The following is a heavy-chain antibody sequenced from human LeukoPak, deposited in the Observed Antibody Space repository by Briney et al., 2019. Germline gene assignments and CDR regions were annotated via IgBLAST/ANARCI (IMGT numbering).Heavy chain of an antibody. Sequence: ASVKVSCKASGYTFTDYYLHWVRHAPGQGLEWMGWLNPNSGGTNFAQNFQGRVTMTRDTSITTAYMELSRLRSDDTAVYYCARYCPTSCNAGDTFDIWGQGTVVTVSS. J-gene: IGHJ3*02. CDR1: GYTFTDYY. D-gene: IGHD2/OR15-2a*01. CDR3: ARYCPTSCNAGDTFDI. CDR2: LNPNSGGT. V-gene: IGHV1-2*02.